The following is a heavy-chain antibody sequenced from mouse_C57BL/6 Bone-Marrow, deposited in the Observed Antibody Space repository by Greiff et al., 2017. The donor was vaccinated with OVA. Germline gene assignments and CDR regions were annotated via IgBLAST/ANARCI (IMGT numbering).Heavy chain of an antibody. CDR3: TPIYDGYPYAMDS. Sequence: VQLQQSGAELVRPGASVTLSCKASGYTFTDYEMHWVKQTPVHGLEWIGAIDPETGGTAYNQKFKGKAILTADKSSSTAYMELRSLTSEDSAVYYCTPIYDGYPYAMDSWGQGTSVTVPS. V-gene: IGHV1-15*01. J-gene: IGHJ4*01. CDR1: GYTFTDYE. CDR2: IDPETGGT. D-gene: IGHD2-3*01.